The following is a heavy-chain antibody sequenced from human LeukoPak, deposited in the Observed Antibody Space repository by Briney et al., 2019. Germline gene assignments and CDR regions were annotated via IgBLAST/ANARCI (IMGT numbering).Heavy chain of an antibody. V-gene: IGHV3-33*01. D-gene: IGHD6-19*01. J-gene: IGHJ3*02. CDR3: TRDADTSGHYDIFDI. CDR2: MWSDGIRK. CDR1: GFTFSYYG. Sequence: GGSLRLSCATSGFTFSYYGIHWVHQAPGKGLEWVAVMWSDGIRKYYTDSVKGRFTVSRDTSKNTQYLEMSSLRVEDTAVYYCTRDADTSGHYDIFDIWGQGTMVTVSS.